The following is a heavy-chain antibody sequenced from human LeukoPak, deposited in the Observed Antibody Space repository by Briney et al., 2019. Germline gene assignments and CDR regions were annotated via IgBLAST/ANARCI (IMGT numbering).Heavy chain of an antibody. CDR2: IYTSGST. CDR3: ARGPLLEWLSPVGAFDI. D-gene: IGHD3-3*01. Sequence: SETLSLTCTVSGGSISSGSYYWSWIRQPAGKGLEWIGRIYTSGSTNSNPSLKSRVTMSVDTSKNQFSLKLSSVTAADTAVYYCARGPLLEWLSPVGAFDIWGQGTMVTVSS. CDR1: GGSISSGSYY. J-gene: IGHJ3*02. V-gene: IGHV4-61*02.